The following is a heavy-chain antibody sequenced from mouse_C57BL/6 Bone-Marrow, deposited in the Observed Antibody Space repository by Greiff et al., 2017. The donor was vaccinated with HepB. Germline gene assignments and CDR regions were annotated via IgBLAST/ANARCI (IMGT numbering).Heavy chain of an antibody. Sequence: EVKVEESGGGLVQPGGSMKLSCVASGFTFSNYWMNWVRQSPEKGLEWVAQIRLKSDNYATHYAESVKGRFTISSDDSKSSVYLQMNNLRAEDTGIYYCTGSPDYYCSSLFDYWGQGTTLRVSS. CDR2: IRLKSDNYAT. CDR3: TGSPDYYCSSLFDY. CDR1: GFTFSNYW. J-gene: IGHJ2*01. V-gene: IGHV6-3*01. D-gene: IGHD1-1*01.